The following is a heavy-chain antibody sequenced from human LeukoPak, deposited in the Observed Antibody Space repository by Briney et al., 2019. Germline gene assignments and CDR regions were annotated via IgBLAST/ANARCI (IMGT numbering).Heavy chain of an antibody. D-gene: IGHD3-10*01. V-gene: IGHV3-30*04. CDR2: ITYDGSNT. J-gene: IGHJ3*02. Sequence: GTSLRLSCAASGFNFRTYAFHWVRQAPGKGPEWMASITYDGSNTYYADSVKGRFTLSRDNSKDTLYLQMNSLRAADTAVYYCARPGGYAFDIWGQGTMVTVSS. CDR3: ARPGGYAFDI. CDR1: GFNFRTYA.